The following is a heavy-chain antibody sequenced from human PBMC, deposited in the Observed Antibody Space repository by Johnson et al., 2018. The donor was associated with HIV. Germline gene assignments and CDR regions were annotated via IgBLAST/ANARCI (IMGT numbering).Heavy chain of an antibody. D-gene: IGHD1-26*01. J-gene: IGHJ3*02. Sequence: VQLVESGGGLVKPGGSLRLSCAASGFSFSDSHMSWIRQAPGKGLEWVANIKQDGSEKYYVDSVKGRFTISRDNAKNSLYLQMNSLRAEDTAVYYCARVGGSYGDAFDIWGQGTMVTVSS. CDR3: ARVGGSYGDAFDI. V-gene: IGHV3-7*01. CDR2: IKQDGSEK. CDR1: GFSFSDSH.